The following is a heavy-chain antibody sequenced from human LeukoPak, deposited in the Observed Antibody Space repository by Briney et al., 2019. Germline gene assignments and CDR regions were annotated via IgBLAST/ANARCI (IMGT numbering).Heavy chain of an antibody. Sequence: SETLSLTCAVYGGSFSGYYWSWIRQPPGKGLEWIGEINHSGSTNYNPSLKSRVTISVDTSKNQFSLKLSSVTDADTAVYYCARVTMVRGVMGNYYYYYGMDVWGQGTTVTVSS. CDR3: ARVTMVRGVMGNYYYYYGMDV. D-gene: IGHD3-10*01. J-gene: IGHJ6*02. CDR2: INHSGST. CDR1: GGSFSGYY. V-gene: IGHV4-34*01.